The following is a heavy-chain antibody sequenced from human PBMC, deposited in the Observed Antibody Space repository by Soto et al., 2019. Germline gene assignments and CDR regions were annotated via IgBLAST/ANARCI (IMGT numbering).Heavy chain of an antibody. J-gene: IGHJ3*02. CDR3: ARDRGDFWSGYYHDAFDI. CDR2: TYYRSKWYN. CDR1: GDSVSSNSAA. D-gene: IGHD3-3*01. Sequence: SQTLSLTCAISGDSVSSNSAAWNWIRQSPSRGLEWLGRTYYRSKWYNDYAVSVKSRITINPDTSKNHFSLQLNSVTPEDTAVYYCARDRGDFWSGYYHDAFDIWGQGTMVTVSS. V-gene: IGHV6-1*01.